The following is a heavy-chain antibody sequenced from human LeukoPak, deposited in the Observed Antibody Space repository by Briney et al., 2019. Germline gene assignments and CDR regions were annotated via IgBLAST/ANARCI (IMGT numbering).Heavy chain of an antibody. CDR2: ISGDGGST. Sequence: GGSLRLSCVASGFTFDDYAMHWVRQAPGKGLEWVSLISGDGGSTYYADSVKGRFTISRDNSKNSLYLQMNSLRTEDTALYYCAKDIEYDSSGYYLDPEYYFDYWGQGTLVTVSS. J-gene: IGHJ4*02. D-gene: IGHD3-22*01. CDR3: AKDIEYDSSGYYLDPEYYFDY. CDR1: GFTFDDYA. V-gene: IGHV3-43*02.